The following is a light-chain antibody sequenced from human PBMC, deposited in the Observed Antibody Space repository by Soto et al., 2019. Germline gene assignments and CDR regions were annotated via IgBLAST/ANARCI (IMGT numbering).Light chain of an antibody. CDR1: QSIGSN. Sequence: VMKKSPATPSVYKGERATLSCRASQSIGSNLAWYQQKPGQAPRLVIYGASSRATGIPDRFSGSGSGTDFTLTISRLEPEDFAVYYCQQYGSSPRTFGQGTKVDIK. J-gene: IGKJ1*01. CDR3: QQYGSSPRT. V-gene: IGKV3-20*01. CDR2: GAS.